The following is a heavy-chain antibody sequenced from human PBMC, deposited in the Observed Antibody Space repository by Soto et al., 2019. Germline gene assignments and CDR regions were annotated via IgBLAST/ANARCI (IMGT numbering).Heavy chain of an antibody. D-gene: IGHD6-19*01. V-gene: IGHV3-23*01. J-gene: IGHJ6*02. CDR2: ISGSGGST. Sequence: GSLRLSCAASGFTFSSYAMSWVRQAPGKGLEWVSAISGSGGSTYYADSVKGRFTISRDNSKNTLYLQMNSLRAEDTAVYYCAKDGGSSSGWYLYYYYYGMDVWGQGTTVTVSS. CDR3: AKDGGSSSGWYLYYYYYGMDV. CDR1: GFTFSSYA.